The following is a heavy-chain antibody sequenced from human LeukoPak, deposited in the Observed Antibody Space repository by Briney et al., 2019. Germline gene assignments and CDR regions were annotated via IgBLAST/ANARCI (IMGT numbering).Heavy chain of an antibody. CDR2: FDPEDGET. CDR3: ATERRDTVTTGEGWFDP. D-gene: IGHD4-17*01. Sequence: ASVKVSCTVSGYTLTELSMHWVRQAPGKGLEWMGGFDPEDGETIYAQKFQGRVTMTEDTSTDTAYMELSSLRSEDTAVYYCATERRDTVTTGEGWFDPWGQGTLVTVSS. J-gene: IGHJ5*02. CDR1: GYTLTELS. V-gene: IGHV1-24*01.